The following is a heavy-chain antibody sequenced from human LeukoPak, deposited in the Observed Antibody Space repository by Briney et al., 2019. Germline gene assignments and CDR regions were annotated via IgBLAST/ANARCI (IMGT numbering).Heavy chain of an antibody. V-gene: IGHV1-2*02. CDR1: GYTFIGYY. Sequence: ASVKVSCKASGYTFIGYYMHWVRQAPGQGLEWMGWINPNSGGTNYAQKFQGRVTMTRDTSISTAYMELSRLRSDDTAVYYCARFKVGATVTTKPFDYWGQGTLVTVSS. D-gene: IGHD4-11*01. J-gene: IGHJ4*02. CDR2: INPNSGGT. CDR3: ARFKVGATVTTKPFDY.